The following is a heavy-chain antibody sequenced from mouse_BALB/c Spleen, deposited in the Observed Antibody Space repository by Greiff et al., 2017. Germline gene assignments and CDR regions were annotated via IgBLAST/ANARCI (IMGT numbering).Heavy chain of an antibody. D-gene: IGHD2-10*01. V-gene: IGHV1S81*02. Sequence: VQLQQPGAELVKPGASVKLSCKASGYTFTSYWMHWVKQRPGQGLEWIGEINPSNGRTNYNEKFKSKATLTVDKSSSTAYMQLSSLTSEDSAVYYCARSPYYGKSYAMDYWGQGTSVTVSS. CDR3: ARSPYYGKSYAMDY. CDR2: INPSNGRT. J-gene: IGHJ4*01. CDR1: GYTFTSYW.